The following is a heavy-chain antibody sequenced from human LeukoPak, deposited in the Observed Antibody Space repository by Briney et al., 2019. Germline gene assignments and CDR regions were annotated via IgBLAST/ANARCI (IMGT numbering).Heavy chain of an antibody. CDR1: GFTFGDYA. CDR3: AKSTSSWERVDY. Sequence: GRSLRLSCTGSGFTFGDYAMSWVRQAPGKGLEWVSSISGNSGRTYYADSVKGRFSISRDNSNNTLYLQMNSLRAQDAAVYYCAKSTSSWERVDYWGQGTLVTVSS. CDR2: ISGNSGRT. J-gene: IGHJ4*02. D-gene: IGHD6-13*01. V-gene: IGHV3-23*01.